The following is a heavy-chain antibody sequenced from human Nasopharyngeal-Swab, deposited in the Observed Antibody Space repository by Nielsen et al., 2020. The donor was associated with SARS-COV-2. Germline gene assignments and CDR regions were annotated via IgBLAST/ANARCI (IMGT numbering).Heavy chain of an antibody. CDR2: IYRSGST. CDR1: GDSIASGGYS. D-gene: IGHD3-10*01. CDR3: ARENFGFDY. J-gene: IGHJ4*02. V-gene: IGHV4-30-2*06. Sequence: SETLSLTCAVSGDSIASGGYSWTWIRQSPRRGLEWIGYIYRSGSTYYNPSLKSRVTISVDRSKNQFSLKLSSATAADTALYYCARENFGFDYWGQGILVTVSS.